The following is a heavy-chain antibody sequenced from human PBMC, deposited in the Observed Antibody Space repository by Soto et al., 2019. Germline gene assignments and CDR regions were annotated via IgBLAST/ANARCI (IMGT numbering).Heavy chain of an antibody. Sequence: QVQLVESGGGVVQPGRSLRLSCAASGFIFSTYIMHWVRQAPGKGLEWLTVMSYDGSQKYYADSVKGRLTISRDNSKNTRYLQMTSLRAEDTAVYHCAIAKSSSWHNFDYWGQGTLVTVSS. CDR1: GFIFSTYI. CDR3: AIAKSSSWHNFDY. CDR2: MSYDGSQK. D-gene: IGHD6-13*01. J-gene: IGHJ4*02. V-gene: IGHV3-30-3*01.